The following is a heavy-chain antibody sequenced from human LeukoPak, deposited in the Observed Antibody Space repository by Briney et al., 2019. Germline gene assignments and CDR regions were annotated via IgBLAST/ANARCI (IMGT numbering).Heavy chain of an antibody. CDR3: ARRDLFYWYFDL. CDR2: IYYSGST. Sequence: SETLSLTYTVSGGSISSYYWSWIRQPPGKGLEWIGYIYYSGSTNYNPSLKSRVTISVDTSKNQFSLKLSSVTAADTAVYYCARRDLFYWYFDLWGRGTLVTVSS. CDR1: GGSISSYY. J-gene: IGHJ2*01. V-gene: IGHV4-59*08. D-gene: IGHD2-21*01.